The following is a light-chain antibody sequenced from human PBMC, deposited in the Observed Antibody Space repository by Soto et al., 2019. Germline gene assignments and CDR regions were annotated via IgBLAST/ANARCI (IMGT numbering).Light chain of an antibody. Sequence: QPVLTQPASVSGSPGESITISCSGTSSDVGRYNYVSWYQQHPGKGPKLLIYEVSNRPSGVSNRFSGSKSGNTASLTISGLQAEDEADYYCSSYTRNSTVAFGGGTKLTVL. V-gene: IGLV2-14*01. CDR1: SSDVGRYNY. CDR2: EVS. CDR3: SSYTRNSTVA. J-gene: IGLJ2*01.